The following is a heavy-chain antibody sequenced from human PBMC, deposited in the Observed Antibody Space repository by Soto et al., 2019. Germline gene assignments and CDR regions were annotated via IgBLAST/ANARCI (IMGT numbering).Heavy chain of an antibody. CDR1: GGSISSGGYY. D-gene: IGHD2-2*01. CDR3: AREVVPAATGIGGMGV. CDR2: IYYSGST. V-gene: IGHV4-31*03. Sequence: SETLSLTCTVSGGSISSGGYYWSWIHQHPGKGLEWIGYIYYSGSTYYNPSLKSRVTISVDTSKNQFSLKLSSVTAADTAVYYCAREVVPAATGIGGMGVWGQGTTVTVSS. J-gene: IGHJ6*02.